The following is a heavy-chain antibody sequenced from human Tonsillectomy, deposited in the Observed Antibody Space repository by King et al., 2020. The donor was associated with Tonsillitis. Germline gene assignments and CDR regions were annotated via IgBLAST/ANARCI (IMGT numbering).Heavy chain of an antibody. CDR2: ISGDGDSA. J-gene: IGHJ4*02. D-gene: IGHD5-24*01. Sequence: VQLVESGGGVVQPGGSLRLSCAASGFTFDYYVMHWVRQFPGKGLEWLSFISGDGDSAFYAASVKGRFTISRDNNNNSLYLQMNSLRTEDSAFYYCIRGRDGYKSLYFDYWVQGILVTVSS. CDR1: GFTFDYYV. V-gene: IGHV3-43*02. CDR3: IRGRDGYKSLYFDY.